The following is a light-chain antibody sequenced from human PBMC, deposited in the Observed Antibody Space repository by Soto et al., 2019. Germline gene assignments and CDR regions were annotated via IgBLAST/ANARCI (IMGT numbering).Light chain of an antibody. CDR1: QSISSY. CDR2: GAS. Sequence: IQMTQSPSSLSAAVGDRVTIICRASQSISSYLNWYQQKVGKAPKVLIYGASNLQSGVPSRFSGSGSGTEFSLTISNLQPDDCATYYCQQYENYWTFGQGTKVDIK. CDR3: QQYENYWT. J-gene: IGKJ1*01. V-gene: IGKV1-39*01.